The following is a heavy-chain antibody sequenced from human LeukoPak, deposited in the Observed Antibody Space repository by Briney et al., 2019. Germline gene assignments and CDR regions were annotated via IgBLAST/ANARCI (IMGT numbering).Heavy chain of an antibody. CDR3: ARSGSKSWGYFES. Sequence: EASVRVSCKASGGTFSSYVISWVRQAPGQGLEWMGRIIPAFRTTVFAQRFQGRVTMTTDESTSAAYLDLSSLTFDDTAVYYCARSGSKSWGYFESWGQGTLVTVSS. J-gene: IGHJ4*02. D-gene: IGHD1-26*01. V-gene: IGHV1-69*05. CDR1: GGTFSSYV. CDR2: IIPAFRTT.